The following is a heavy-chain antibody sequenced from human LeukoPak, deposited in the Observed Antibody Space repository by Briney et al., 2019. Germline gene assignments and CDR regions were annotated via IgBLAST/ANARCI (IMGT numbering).Heavy chain of an antibody. V-gene: IGHV3-66*02. CDR2: IYSGGST. J-gene: IGHJ5*02. Sequence: GGSLRLSCAAYGFTVSSNYMSWVRQAPGKGLKWVSVIYSGGSTYYADSVKGRFTISRDNSKNTLYLQMNSLRAEDKAVYYCARIRGYDSSGYYSGWFDPWGQGTLVTVSS. CDR3: ARIRGYDSSGYYSGWFDP. CDR1: GFTVSSNY. D-gene: IGHD3-22*01.